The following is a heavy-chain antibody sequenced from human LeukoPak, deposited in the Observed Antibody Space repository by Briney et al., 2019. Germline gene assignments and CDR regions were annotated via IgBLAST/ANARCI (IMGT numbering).Heavy chain of an antibody. V-gene: IGHV1-18*01. CDR1: GYTFTSYG. J-gene: IGHJ5*02. D-gene: IGHD6-6*01. CDR2: NSAYNGNT. CDR3: PAGQYSSSCFHWFDP. Sequence: AASVKVSCKASGYTFTSYGISWVPQAPGQGLEWMGWNSAYNGNTNYAQKLQGRVTMTTDTSTSTAYMELRSLRSDDTAVYYCPAGQYSSSCFHWFDPWGQGTLVTVSS.